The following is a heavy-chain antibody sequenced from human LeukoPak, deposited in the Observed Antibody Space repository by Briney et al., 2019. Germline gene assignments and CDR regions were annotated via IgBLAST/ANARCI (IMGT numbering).Heavy chain of an antibody. Sequence: GGSLRLSCVASGFTFRSHGMHWVRQAPGKGLEWVAFMRYDGTSKQYTDSVKGRFTVSRDNSKNILYLQMSSLRPEDTAIYYCAKSNKDSSVYYSLNYWGQGTLVTVSP. CDR1: GFTFRSHG. V-gene: IGHV3-30*02. D-gene: IGHD3-22*01. J-gene: IGHJ4*02. CDR2: MRYDGTSK. CDR3: AKSNKDSSVYYSLNY.